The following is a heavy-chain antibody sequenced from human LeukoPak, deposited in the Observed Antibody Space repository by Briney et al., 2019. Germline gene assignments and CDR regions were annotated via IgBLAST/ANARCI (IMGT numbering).Heavy chain of an antibody. J-gene: IGHJ6*04. D-gene: IGHD2-15*01. CDR1: GFTFSSYA. Sequence: GSLRLSCAASGFTFSSYAMHWVRQALGKGLEYVSAISSNGGSTYYADSVKGRFTISRDNSKNTLYLQMGSLRAEDMAVYYCARASGYCSGGSCPLYYYGMDVWGKGTTVTVSS. CDR3: ARASGYCSGGSCPLYYYGMDV. CDR2: ISSNGGST. V-gene: IGHV3-64*02.